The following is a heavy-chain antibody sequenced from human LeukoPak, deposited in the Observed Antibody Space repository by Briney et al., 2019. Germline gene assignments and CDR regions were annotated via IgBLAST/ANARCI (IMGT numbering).Heavy chain of an antibody. CDR1: GYSISSGYY. V-gene: IGHV4-38-2*02. CDR3: ARLGRVPAATIDY. Sequence: SETLSLTCTVSGYSISSGYYWGWIRQPPGKGLEWIGSIYHSGSTYYNPSLKSRVTISVDTSKNQLSLKLSSVTAADTAVYYCARLGRVPAATIDYWGQGTLVTVSS. J-gene: IGHJ4*02. CDR2: IYHSGST. D-gene: IGHD2-2*01.